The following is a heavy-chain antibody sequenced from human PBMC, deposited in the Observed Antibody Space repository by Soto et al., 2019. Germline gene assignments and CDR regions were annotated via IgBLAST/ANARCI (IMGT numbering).Heavy chain of an antibody. CDR2: VNPILSMS. D-gene: IGHD3-10*01. J-gene: IGHJ4*02. V-gene: IGHV1-69*02. CDR1: GDTFSFYT. Sequence: QVQLVQSGAELKKPGSSVKVYCKASGDTFSFYTINWVRQTPGLGLEWMGRVNPILSMSNYAQKFQGRVTMTADKSTSTAYMELRSLRSVDTAFYYCATSYGSGYRAFDYWGQGALVTVSS. CDR3: ATSYGSGYRAFDY.